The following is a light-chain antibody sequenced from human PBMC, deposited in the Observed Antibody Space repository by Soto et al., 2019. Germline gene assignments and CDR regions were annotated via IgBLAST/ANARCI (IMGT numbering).Light chain of an antibody. V-gene: IGKV1-8*01. CDR2: AAS. J-gene: IGKJ2*01. CDR1: HVVSNY. Sequence: AIRMTQSPSSLSASIGDRVTITCRASHVVSNYLAWYQQKPGKAPKALIYAASFLQSGVPSRLSGSGSRTDFSLTIRFLHSDDFSTYYCQPNYSYPYTFGPGHTLPI. CDR3: QPNYSYPYT.